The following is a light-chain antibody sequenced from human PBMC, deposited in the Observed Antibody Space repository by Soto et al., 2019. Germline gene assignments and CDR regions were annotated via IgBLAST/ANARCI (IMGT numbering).Light chain of an antibody. CDR2: SAS. CDR3: QQTFRTPHT. Sequence: DIQMTQSPASLPASVGDRVTITCRASQTISSYLNWYQQKAGAAPKLLIYSASTLQSGVPSRFSGSGFGTDYTLTISSLQPGDFAVYYCQQTFRTPHTFGQGTKLDIK. CDR1: QTISSY. V-gene: IGKV1-39*01. J-gene: IGKJ2*01.